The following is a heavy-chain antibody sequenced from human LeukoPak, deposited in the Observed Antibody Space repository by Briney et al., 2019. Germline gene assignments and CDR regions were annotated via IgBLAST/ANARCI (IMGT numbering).Heavy chain of an antibody. CDR3: AKKIRGYAILTGYYYYYGMDV. Sequence: PGGSLRLSCAASGFTISSYAMSWVRQAPGKGLEWVSAISGSGGSTYYADSVKGRFTISRDNSKNTLYLQMNSLRAEDTAVYYCAKKIRGYAILTGYYYYYGMDVWGQGTTVTVSS. CDR2: ISGSGGST. V-gene: IGHV3-23*01. CDR1: GFTISSYA. J-gene: IGHJ6*02. D-gene: IGHD3-9*01.